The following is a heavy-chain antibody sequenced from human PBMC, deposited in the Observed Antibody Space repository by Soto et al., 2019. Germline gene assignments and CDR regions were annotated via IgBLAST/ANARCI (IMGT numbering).Heavy chain of an antibody. Sequence: GGSLRLSCAASGFSFTTYAMHWVRQAPGKGLEWVAVISDDGSIKYYADSVKGRFTISRDNSKNTFYLQMNSLRGDDTSLYYCARAIETAMDPCDYWGQGALVTVSS. V-gene: IGHV3-30-3*01. CDR3: ARAIETAMDPCDY. D-gene: IGHD5-18*01. CDR1: GFSFTTYA. J-gene: IGHJ4*02. CDR2: ISDDGSIK.